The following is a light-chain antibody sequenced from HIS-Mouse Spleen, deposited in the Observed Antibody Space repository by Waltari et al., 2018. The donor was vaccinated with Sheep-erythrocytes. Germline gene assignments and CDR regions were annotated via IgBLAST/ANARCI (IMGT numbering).Light chain of an antibody. CDR3: SSYAGSNNWV. Sequence: QSALTQPPSASGSPGQSVTISCTGTSSDVGGDNYVSCYQQHPGKAPKLMIYEVSKRPSGVPDRFSGSKSGNTASLTVSGLQAEDEADYYCSSYAGSNNWVFGGGTKLTVL. J-gene: IGLJ3*02. V-gene: IGLV2-8*01. CDR2: EVS. CDR1: SSDVGGDNY.